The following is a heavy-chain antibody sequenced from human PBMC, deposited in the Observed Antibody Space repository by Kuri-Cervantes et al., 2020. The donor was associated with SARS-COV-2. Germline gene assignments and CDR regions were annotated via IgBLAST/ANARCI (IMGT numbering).Heavy chain of an antibody. CDR2: ISSSSSYI. Sequence: GGSLRLSCAASGFSFSSYGMSWVRQAPGKGLEWVSSISSSSSYIYYADSVKGRFTISRDNAKNSLYLQMNSLRAEDTAVYYRARHPSTYYDFWSGYLDYWGQGTLVTVSS. J-gene: IGHJ4*02. CDR1: GFSFSSYG. CDR3: ARHPSTYYDFWSGYLDY. V-gene: IGHV3-21*01. D-gene: IGHD3-3*01.